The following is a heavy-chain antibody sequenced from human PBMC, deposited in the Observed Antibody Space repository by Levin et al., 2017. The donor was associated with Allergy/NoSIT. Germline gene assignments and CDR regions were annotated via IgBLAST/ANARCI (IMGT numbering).Heavy chain of an antibody. J-gene: IGHJ6*03. CDR1: GFTVTSNY. CDR3: TRVIVVATIADYMDV. V-gene: IGHV3-66*02. CDR2: LYSGGSA. Sequence: SCAASGFTVTSNYMSWVRQTPEKGLEWVSILYSGGSAYYADSVKGRFTISRDNSKNTLSLQMNSLRSEDTAVYYCTRVIVVATIADYMDVWGRGTTVTVSS. D-gene: IGHD5-12*01.